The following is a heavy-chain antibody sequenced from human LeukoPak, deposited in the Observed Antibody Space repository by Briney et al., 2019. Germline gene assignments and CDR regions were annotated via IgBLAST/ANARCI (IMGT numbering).Heavy chain of an antibody. J-gene: IGHJ3*02. CDR2: IWYDGSNK. CDR1: GFTFSSYG. Sequence: GRSLRLSCAASGFTFSSYGMRWVRQAPGKGLEWVAVIWYDGSNKYYADSVKGRFTISRDNSKNTLYLQMNSLRAEDTAVYYCAVEGIVGARSTAFDIWGQGTMVTVSS. V-gene: IGHV3-33*01. CDR3: AVEGIVGARSTAFDI. D-gene: IGHD1-26*01.